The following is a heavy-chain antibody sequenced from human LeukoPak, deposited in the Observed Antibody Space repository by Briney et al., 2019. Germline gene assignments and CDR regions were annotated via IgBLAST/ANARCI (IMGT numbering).Heavy chain of an antibody. Sequence: PGGSLRLSCAASGFIFSSMWMTWVRQAPGRGLEWEANINGDGSDTYYVDSVKGRFTISRDNAKNSVDLQMSSLRVEDTAVYYCANNLVSAAGDHWGQGTLVSVSS. V-gene: IGHV3-7*01. D-gene: IGHD6-25*01. CDR1: GFIFSSMW. J-gene: IGHJ4*02. CDR2: INGDGSDT. CDR3: ANNLVSAAGDH.